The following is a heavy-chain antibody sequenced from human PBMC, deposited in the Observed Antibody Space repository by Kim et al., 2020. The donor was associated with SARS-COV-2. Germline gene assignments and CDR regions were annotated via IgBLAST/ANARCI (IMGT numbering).Heavy chain of an antibody. V-gene: IGHV3-21*01. CDR1: GFTFSSYS. Sequence: GGSLRLSCAASGFTFSSYSMNWVRQAPGKGLEWVSSISSSSSYIYYADSVKGRFTISRDNAKNSLYLQMNSLRAEDTAVYYCAREQRITMVRGVTPIDYWGQGTLVTVSS. CDR3: AREQRITMVRGVTPIDY. CDR2: ISSSSSYI. D-gene: IGHD3-10*01. J-gene: IGHJ4*02.